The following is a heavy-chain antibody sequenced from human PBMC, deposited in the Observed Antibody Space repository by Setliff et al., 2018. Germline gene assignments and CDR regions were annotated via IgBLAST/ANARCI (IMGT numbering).Heavy chain of an antibody. J-gene: IGHJ4*02. Sequence: SETLSLTCTVSGESIRSNNWWNWVRQPPGKGLEWIGDIYQSGTTNYNPYLKCRVTISADTSKNQFSLKLKSVTAADTAVYYCARGGTFRYFDFWGQGAPVTVSS. CDR1: GESIRSNNW. D-gene: IGHD5-12*01. CDR3: ARGGTFRYFDF. CDR2: IYQSGTT. V-gene: IGHV4-4*02.